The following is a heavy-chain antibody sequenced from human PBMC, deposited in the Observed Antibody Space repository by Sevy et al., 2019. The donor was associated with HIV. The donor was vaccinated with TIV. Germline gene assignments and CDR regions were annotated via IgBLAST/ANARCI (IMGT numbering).Heavy chain of an antibody. D-gene: IGHD6-13*01. Sequence: SETLSLICAVYGGSFSGYYWSWIRQPPGKGVEWIGEINHSGSTNYNPSLKSRVTISVDTSKNQFSLKLSSVTAADTAVYYCARGRGYSSSSDFDYWGQGTLVTVSS. V-gene: IGHV4-34*01. CDR1: GGSFSGYY. J-gene: IGHJ4*02. CDR3: ARGRGYSSSSDFDY. CDR2: INHSGST.